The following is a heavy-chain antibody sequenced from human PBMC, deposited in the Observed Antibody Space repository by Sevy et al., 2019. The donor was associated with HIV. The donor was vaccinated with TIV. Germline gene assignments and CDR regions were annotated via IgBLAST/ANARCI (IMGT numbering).Heavy chain of an antibody. CDR1: GGSVSSEY. Sequence: SETLSLTCNVSGGSVSSEYWSWIWQPAGKGLEWIGRIYTSETINYNPALKSRVTMSIDTSKNQFSLKLTSVTAADTAVYYCAREFFYDSTDYYWPAYYFDNWGQGTLVTVSS. V-gene: IGHV4-4*07. CDR2: IYTSETI. CDR3: AREFFYDSTDYYWPAYYFDN. D-gene: IGHD3-22*01. J-gene: IGHJ4*02.